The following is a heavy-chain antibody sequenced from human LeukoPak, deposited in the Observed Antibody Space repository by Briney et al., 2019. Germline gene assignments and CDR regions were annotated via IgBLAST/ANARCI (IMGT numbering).Heavy chain of an antibody. CDR3: AHTGTIPCAWADY. CDR1: GGSISSGGYS. J-gene: IGHJ4*02. D-gene: IGHD3-10*01. Sequence: TLSLTCAVSGGSISSGGYSWSWIRQPPGKGLEWLAPIYWNDDKRYSPSLKSRLTITKDTSKNQVVLTMTNMDPVDTATYYCAHTGTIPCAWADYWGQGTLVTVSS. CDR2: IYWNDDK. V-gene: IGHV2-5*01.